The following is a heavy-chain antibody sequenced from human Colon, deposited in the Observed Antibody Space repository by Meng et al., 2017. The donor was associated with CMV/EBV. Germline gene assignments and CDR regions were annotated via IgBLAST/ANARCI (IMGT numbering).Heavy chain of an antibody. CDR3: AGAASYCSNTDCYGNWFHP. D-gene: IGHD2-2*01. CDR1: GYIFSGYY. CDR2: VYPNNGDT. Sequence: ASVKVSCKASGYIFSGYYIHWVRQAPGQGLEWMGWVYPNNGDTKYAQNFQGRVTMARDTSISTAYMELSSLRSDDTAIYYCAGAASYCSNTDCYGNWFHPWGQGTVVTVSS. V-gene: IGHV1-2*02. J-gene: IGHJ5*02.